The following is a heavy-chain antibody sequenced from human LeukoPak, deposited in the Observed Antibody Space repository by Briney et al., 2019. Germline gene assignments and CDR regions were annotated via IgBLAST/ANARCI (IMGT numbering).Heavy chain of an antibody. CDR1: GDSLSSSNYY. CDR2: VYCRGFT. V-gene: IGHV4-39*01. CDR3: AKSARPYDSGGYYRY. Sequence: SETLSLTCTVSGDSLSSSNYYWVWIVPPPGKGLEWFGSVYCRGFTCYNSSHNSLATITVNASNNLFHQKQSSVTDADTASYFCAKSARPYDSGGYYRYWGQGTLVTVSA. J-gene: IGHJ4*02. D-gene: IGHD3-22*01.